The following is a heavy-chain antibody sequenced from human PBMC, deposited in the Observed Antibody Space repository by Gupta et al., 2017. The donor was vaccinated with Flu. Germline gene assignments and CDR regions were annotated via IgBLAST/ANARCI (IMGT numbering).Heavy chain of an antibody. Sequence: FGDYYMSWIRQAPGKGLEWISYISGSGRTIYYADSLRGRFTISRDNAKNSLYLHMNNLTTEDTAVYYCAREPPLDGWGQGTTVTVSS. CDR3: AREPPLDG. CDR2: ISGSGRTI. V-gene: IGHV3-11*01. J-gene: IGHJ6*02. CDR1: FGDYY.